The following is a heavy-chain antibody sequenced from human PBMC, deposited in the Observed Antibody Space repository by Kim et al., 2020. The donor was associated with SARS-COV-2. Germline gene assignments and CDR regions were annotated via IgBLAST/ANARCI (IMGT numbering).Heavy chain of an antibody. D-gene: IGHD5-18*01. CDR2: ISYSGTT. J-gene: IGHJ6*02. V-gene: IGHV4-39*01. Sequence: SETLSLTCTVSGGSISSSSYYWGWIRQPPGKGLEWIGSISYSGTTYYNPSLKSRVTISVDTSKNQFSLRLSYVTAADTAVYYCARQDSNDPRYFYYGMDVWGQGTTVTVSS. CDR3: ARQDSNDPRYFYYGMDV. CDR1: GGSISSSSYY.